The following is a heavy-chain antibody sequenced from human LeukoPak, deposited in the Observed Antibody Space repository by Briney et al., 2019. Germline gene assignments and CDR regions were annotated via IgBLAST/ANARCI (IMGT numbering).Heavy chain of an antibody. CDR1: GYTFTGYY. Sequence: AASVKVSCKASGYTFTGYYMHWVRQAPGQGLEWMGWINPNSGGTNYAQKFQGRVTMTRDTSISTAHMELSRLRSDDTAVYYCARVEGYSSSSGLGYWGQGTLVTVSS. CDR2: INPNSGGT. D-gene: IGHD6-6*01. CDR3: ARVEGYSSSSGLGY. V-gene: IGHV1-2*02. J-gene: IGHJ4*02.